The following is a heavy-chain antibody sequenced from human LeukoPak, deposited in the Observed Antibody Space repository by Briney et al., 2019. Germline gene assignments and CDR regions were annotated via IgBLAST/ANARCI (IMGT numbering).Heavy chain of an antibody. CDR3: AREGKYYYGSGSYYPSDY. V-gene: IGHV3-7*01. Sequence: GGSLRLSCAASGFTFSSYWMSWVRQAPGKGLEWVANIKQDGSEKYYVDSVKGRFTISRDNAKNSLYLQMNSLRAEDTAVYYCAREGKYYYGSGSYYPSDYWGQGTLVTVSS. CDR1: GFTFSSYW. J-gene: IGHJ4*02. CDR2: IKQDGSEK. D-gene: IGHD3-10*01.